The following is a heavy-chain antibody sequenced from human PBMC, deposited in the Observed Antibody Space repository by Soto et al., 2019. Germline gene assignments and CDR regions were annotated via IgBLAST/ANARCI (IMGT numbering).Heavy chain of an antibody. D-gene: IGHD2-21*02. J-gene: IGHJ6*02. V-gene: IGHV4-59*01. CDR2: IYYSGTT. CDR1: SGSISSYY. CDR3: EREFCGVDCYGYHHDVLAV. Sequence: SETLSLTCTVSSGSISSYYWSWIRQPPGKGLEWIGYIYYSGTTNYNPSLKSRVTISVDTSKNQFSLKLSSVTPADTAVYYCEREFCGVDCYGYHHDVLAVWARGSTDT.